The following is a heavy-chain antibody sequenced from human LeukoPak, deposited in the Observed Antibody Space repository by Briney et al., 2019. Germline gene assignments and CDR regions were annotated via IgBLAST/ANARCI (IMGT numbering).Heavy chain of an antibody. V-gene: IGHV4-59*02. CDR3: ARGFGDWGLSWFDP. J-gene: IGHJ5*02. D-gene: IGHD3-10*01. CDR1: GGSVRGYY. Sequence: PSETLSLTCSVSGGSVRGYYWSWIRQPPGKGLEWIGYIYYSGSAKYNPSLKSRVTISVDTSKNQFSLKLTSVTAADTAVYYCARGFGDWGLSWFDPWGQGTLVTVSS. CDR2: IYYSGSA.